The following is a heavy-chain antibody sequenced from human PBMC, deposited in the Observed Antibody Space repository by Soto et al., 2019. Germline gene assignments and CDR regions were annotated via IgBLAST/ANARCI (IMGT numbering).Heavy chain of an antibody. CDR3: ASLVLYYYYGMDV. Sequence: QLQLQESGPGLVKPSETLSLTCTVSGGSISSSSYYWGWIRQPPGKGLEWIGSIYYSGSTYYNPSLKSRVTISVDTSKNQFSLKLSSVTAADTAVYYCASLVLYYYYGMDVWGQGTTVTVSS. CDR2: IYYSGST. D-gene: IGHD6-6*01. J-gene: IGHJ6*02. V-gene: IGHV4-39*01. CDR1: GGSISSSSYY.